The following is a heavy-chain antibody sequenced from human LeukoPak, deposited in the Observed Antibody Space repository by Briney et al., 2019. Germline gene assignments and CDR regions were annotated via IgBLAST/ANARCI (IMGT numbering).Heavy chain of an antibody. D-gene: IGHD3-10*01. V-gene: IGHV1-18*01. CDR1: GYTFTSYH. Sequence: ASVKVSCKASGYTFTSYHIAWVRQAPGRGLEWMGWISAYNDIPKYAENLQGRITMTIDTCTSTAYMELGSLRSDDTAVYYCARDHSGFHFDYWGQGTLVTVSS. CDR3: ARDHSGFHFDY. J-gene: IGHJ4*02. CDR2: ISAYNDIP.